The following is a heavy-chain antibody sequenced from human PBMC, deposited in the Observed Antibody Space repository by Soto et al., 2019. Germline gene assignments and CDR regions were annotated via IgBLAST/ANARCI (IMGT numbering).Heavy chain of an antibody. D-gene: IGHD3-9*01. J-gene: IGHJ5*02. CDR3: ARQGYYNGDWFDP. CDR2: IYYSGST. Sequence: SETLSLTCTVSGGSISSYYWSWIRPPPGKGLEWIGYIYYSGSTNYNPSLKSRVTISVDTSKNQFSLKLSSVTAADTAVYYCARQGYYNGDWFDPWGQGTLVTVSS. V-gene: IGHV4-59*08. CDR1: GGSISSYY.